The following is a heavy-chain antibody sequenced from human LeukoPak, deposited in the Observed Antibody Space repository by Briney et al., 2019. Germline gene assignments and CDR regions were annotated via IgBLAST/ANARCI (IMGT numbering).Heavy chain of an antibody. CDR2: IIPIFYTT. CDR3: ARVLMVYAIHFDP. V-gene: IGHV1-69*05. J-gene: IGHJ5*02. D-gene: IGHD2-8*01. CDR1: GGTFSSYA. Sequence: ASVKVSCKASGGTFSSYAISWVRQAPGQGLEWMGGIIPIFYTTNYAQKFQGRVTITTDESTSTAYMELRSLRSDDTAVYYCARVLMVYAIHFDPWGQGTLVTVSS.